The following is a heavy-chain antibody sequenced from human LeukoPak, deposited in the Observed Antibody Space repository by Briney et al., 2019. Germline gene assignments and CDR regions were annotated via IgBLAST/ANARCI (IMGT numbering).Heavy chain of an antibody. CDR1: GFTFSSYW. Sequence: PGGSLRLPCAASGFTFSSYWMHWVRQAPGKGLVWVSRINSDGSSTSYADSVKGRFTISRDNAKNSLYLQMNSLRAEDTALYYCARALGRVGYFDYWGQGTLVTVSS. D-gene: IGHD1-26*01. CDR2: INSDGSST. J-gene: IGHJ4*02. CDR3: ARALGRVGYFDY. V-gene: IGHV3-74*01.